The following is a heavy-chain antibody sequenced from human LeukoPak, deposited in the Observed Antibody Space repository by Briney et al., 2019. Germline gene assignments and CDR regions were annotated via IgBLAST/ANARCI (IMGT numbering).Heavy chain of an antibody. CDR3: ARESVGSTSCGDAFDI. V-gene: IGHV4-61*02. J-gene: IGHJ3*02. Sequence: SETLSLTCTVSGVSISSGSYYWSWIRQPAGKGLEWIGRIYTSGSTNYNPSPKSRVTISVDTSKNQFSLKLSSVTAADTAVYYCARESVGSTSCGDAFDIWGQGTMVTVSS. CDR2: IYTSGST. CDR1: GVSISSGSYY. D-gene: IGHD2-2*01.